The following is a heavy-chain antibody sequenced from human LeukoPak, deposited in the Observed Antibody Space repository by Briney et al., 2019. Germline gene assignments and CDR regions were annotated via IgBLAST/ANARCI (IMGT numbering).Heavy chain of an antibody. CDR2: ISSSGSTI. CDR1: GFTFSSYE. CDR3: ARALRFYYYFDY. D-gene: IGHD1-26*01. Sequence: GGSLRLSCAASGFTFSSYEMNWVRQAPGKGLEWVSYISSSGSTIYYADSVKGRFTISRDNSKNMMYLQMNRLRAEDTAVYYCARALRFYYYFDYWGQGTLVTVSS. J-gene: IGHJ4*02. V-gene: IGHV3-48*03.